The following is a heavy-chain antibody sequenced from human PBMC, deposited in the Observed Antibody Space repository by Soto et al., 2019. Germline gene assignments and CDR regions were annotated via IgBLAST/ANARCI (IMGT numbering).Heavy chain of an antibody. V-gene: IGHV1-69*13. D-gene: IGHD2-2*01. CDR1: GYTFTSYY. CDR3: ARLGCSSTSCGDYYYGMDV. CDR2: IIPIFGTA. Sequence: ASVKVSCKASGYTFTSYYMHWVRQAPGQGLEWMGGIIPIFGTANYAQKFQGRVTITADESTSTAYMELSSLRSEDTAVYYCARLGCSSTSCGDYYYGMDVWGQGTTVTVSS. J-gene: IGHJ6*02.